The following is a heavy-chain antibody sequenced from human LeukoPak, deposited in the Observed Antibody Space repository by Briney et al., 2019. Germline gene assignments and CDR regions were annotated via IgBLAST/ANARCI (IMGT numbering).Heavy chain of an antibody. J-gene: IGHJ4*02. CDR3: AMYYYDSSGHRQNDYFDY. CDR1: GGTFSSYA. Sequence: SVKVSCKASGGTFSSYAISWVRQAPGQGLEWMGGIIPIFGTANYAQKFQGRVTITADESTSTAYMELSSLRSEDTAVYYCAMYYYDSSGHRQNDYFDYWGREPWSPSPQ. D-gene: IGHD3-22*01. CDR2: IIPIFGTA. V-gene: IGHV1-69*13.